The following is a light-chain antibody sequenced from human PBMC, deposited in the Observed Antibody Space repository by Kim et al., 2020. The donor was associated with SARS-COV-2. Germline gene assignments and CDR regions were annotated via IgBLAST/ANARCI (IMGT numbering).Light chain of an antibody. CDR3: QQSFSTPYT. Sequence: DIQMTQSPSSLSASVGDKVTITCRASQSISSYLNWYQQKPGKAPKLLIHAAGRLQSGVPARFSGSGSGTDFILTITSLQPDDFATYSCQQSFSTPYTFGQGTKLEI. J-gene: IGKJ2*01. V-gene: IGKV1-39*01. CDR1: QSISSY. CDR2: AAG.